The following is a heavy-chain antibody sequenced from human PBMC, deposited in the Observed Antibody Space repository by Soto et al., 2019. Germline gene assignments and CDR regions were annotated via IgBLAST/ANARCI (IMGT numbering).Heavy chain of an antibody. CDR3: DRGMRDRYGLDV. V-gene: IGHV3-74*01. Sequence: EVQLVESGGGLIQPGGSLRLSCAASGFTLSGYWMHWVREVPGKGLVWVSRINSAGSSTSYADSVKGRFTISRDNAKNSLYLKMNSLRSGDTAVYFCDRGMRDRYGLDVWGQGSLVTVSS. CDR1: GFTLSGYW. D-gene: IGHD5-18*01. J-gene: IGHJ4*02. CDR2: INSAGSST.